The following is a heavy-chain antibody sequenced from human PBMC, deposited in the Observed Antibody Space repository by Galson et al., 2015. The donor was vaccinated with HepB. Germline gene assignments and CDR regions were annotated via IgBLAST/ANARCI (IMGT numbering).Heavy chain of an antibody. Sequence: TLSLTCTVSGGSISSGGYYWSWIRQHPGKGLEWIGYIYYSGSTYYNPSLKSRVTISVDTSKNQFSLKLSSVTAADTAVYYCARAKIVVVPAAKALSWFDPWGQGTLVTVSS. CDR3: ARAKIVVVPAAKALSWFDP. CDR2: IYYSGST. J-gene: IGHJ5*02. V-gene: IGHV4-31*03. D-gene: IGHD2-2*01. CDR1: GGSISSGGYY.